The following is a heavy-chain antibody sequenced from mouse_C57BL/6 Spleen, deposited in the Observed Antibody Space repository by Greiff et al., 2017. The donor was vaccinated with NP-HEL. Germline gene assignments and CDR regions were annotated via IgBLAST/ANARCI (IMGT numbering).Heavy chain of an antibody. Sequence: EVQLQQSGPELVKPGASVKISCKASGYTFTDYYMNWVKQSHGKSLEWIGDINPNNGGTSYNQKFKGKATLTVDKSSSTAYMELRSLTSEDSAVYYCAKVGGLRHAMDYWGQGTSVTVSS. CDR2: INPNNGGT. CDR3: AKVGGLRHAMDY. CDR1: GYTFTDYY. J-gene: IGHJ4*01. V-gene: IGHV1-26*01. D-gene: IGHD2-4*01.